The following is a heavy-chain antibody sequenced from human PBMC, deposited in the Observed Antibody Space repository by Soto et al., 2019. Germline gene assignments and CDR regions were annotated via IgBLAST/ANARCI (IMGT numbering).Heavy chain of an antibody. V-gene: IGHV5-51*01. CDR3: AKDHMWGGDWDRRLGFDV. D-gene: IGHD2-21*02. J-gene: IGHJ3*01. CDR1: GYSFSTYW. Sequence: GESLKISCKTSGYSFSTYWIGWVRQMPGKGLEYMGIIYPGDSDTRYSPSFQGQVTISADKSITTAYLQWSSLRVEDTALYFCAKDHMWGGDWDRRLGFDVWGQGTMVTVSS. CDR2: IYPGDSDT.